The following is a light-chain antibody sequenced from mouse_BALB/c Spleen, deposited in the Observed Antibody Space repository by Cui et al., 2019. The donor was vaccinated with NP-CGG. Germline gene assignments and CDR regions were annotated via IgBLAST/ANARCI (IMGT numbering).Light chain of an antibody. V-gene: IGLV1*01. J-gene: IGLJ1*01. CDR3: ALWYSNHWV. CDR1: TGAITTSNY. Sequence: AVVTLESALTTSPGETVTLTCRSSTGAITTSNYDNWVQEKPDHLFTGLIGGTNNRPPGVPARFSGSLIGDKAALTITGAQTEDEAIYFCALWYSNHWVFGGGTKLTVL. CDR2: GTN.